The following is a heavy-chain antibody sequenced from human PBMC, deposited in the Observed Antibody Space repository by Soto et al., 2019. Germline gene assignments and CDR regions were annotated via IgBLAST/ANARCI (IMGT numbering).Heavy chain of an antibody. D-gene: IGHD1-26*01. CDR2: ISYDGSNK. J-gene: IGHJ4*02. CDR1: GFTFSSYG. CDR3: VRSPYSVSYLAYFDY. Sequence: QVQLVESGGGVVQPGRSLRLSCAASGFTFSSYGMHWVHQAPGKGLEWVAVISYDGSNKYYADSVKGRFTISRDNSKNTLYLQMNSLRAEDTAVYYCVRSPYSVSYLAYFDYWGQGTLVTVSS. V-gene: IGHV3-30*03.